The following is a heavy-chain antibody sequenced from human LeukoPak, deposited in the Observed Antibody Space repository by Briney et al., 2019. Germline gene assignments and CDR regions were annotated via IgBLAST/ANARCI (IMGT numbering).Heavy chain of an antibody. CDR2: IFYSGIT. CDR3: ARPGGYHHDAFDI. CDR1: GGSISSGGYY. Sequence: SQTLSLTCTVSGGSISSGGYYWSWFRQHPGKGLEWIGYIFYSGITYYNPSLKSRVTISVDTSKNQFSLKLSSVTAADTAVYYCARPGGYHHDAFDIWGQGTMVTVSS. D-gene: IGHD5-12*01. J-gene: IGHJ3*02. V-gene: IGHV4-31*03.